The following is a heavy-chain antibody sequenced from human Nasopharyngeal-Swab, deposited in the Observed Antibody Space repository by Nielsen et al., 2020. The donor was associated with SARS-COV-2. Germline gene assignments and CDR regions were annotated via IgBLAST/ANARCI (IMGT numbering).Heavy chain of an antibody. CDR2: IKEDGSEK. CDR3: ARDYTRFDY. V-gene: IGHV3-7*05. J-gene: IGHJ4*02. D-gene: IGHD3-16*01. Sequence: GESLMISCAASGFTFSSYWMSWVRQAPGKGLEWVVYIKEDGSEKYFVDSVKGRFTISRDNAKNSLYLQMNSLRAEDTAVYYCARDYTRFDYWGQGTLVTVSS. CDR1: GFTFSSYW.